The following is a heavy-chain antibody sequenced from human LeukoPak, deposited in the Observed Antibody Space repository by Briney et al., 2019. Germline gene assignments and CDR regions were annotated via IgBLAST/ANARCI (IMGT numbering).Heavy chain of an antibody. CDR2: ISSSSSYI. J-gene: IGHJ4*02. Sequence: GGSLRLFCAASGFTLSRYSMKWVRQAPGKGLEWVSSISSSSSYIYYTDSVKGRFTISRDNAKNSLYLQMNSLRAEDTAVYYCAKGSRRGGDLPDFDYWGQGTLVTVSS. D-gene: IGHD3-16*01. V-gene: IGHV3-21*04. CDR1: GFTLSRYS. CDR3: AKGSRRGGDLPDFDY.